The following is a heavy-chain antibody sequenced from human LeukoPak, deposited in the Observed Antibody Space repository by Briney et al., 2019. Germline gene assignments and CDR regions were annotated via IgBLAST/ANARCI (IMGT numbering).Heavy chain of an antibody. CDR1: GGSITRNDYY. CDR2: IYHSGSS. CDR3: ARDGSYGSGSPDY. Sequence: SETLSLTCTVSGGSITRNDYYWGWIRPPPGKGLEWIASIYHSGSSYYSPSLKRRATISVDTSKNLFSLKDSSVAAEDTAIYYCARDGSYGSGSPDYWGQGTLVTVSS. V-gene: IGHV4-39*02. J-gene: IGHJ4*02. D-gene: IGHD3-10*01.